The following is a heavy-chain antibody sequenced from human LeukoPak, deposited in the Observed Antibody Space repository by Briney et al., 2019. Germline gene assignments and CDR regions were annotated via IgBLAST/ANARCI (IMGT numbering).Heavy chain of an antibody. CDR1: GGTFSSYA. D-gene: IGHD1-14*01. V-gene: IGHV1-69*13. Sequence: SVKVSRKASGGTFSSYAISWVRQAPGQGLEWMGGIIPIFGTANYAQKFQGRVTITADESTSTAYMELSSLRSEDTAVYYCARANPSRNAFDIWGQGTMVPVSS. CDR3: ARANPSRNAFDI. CDR2: IIPIFGTA. J-gene: IGHJ3*02.